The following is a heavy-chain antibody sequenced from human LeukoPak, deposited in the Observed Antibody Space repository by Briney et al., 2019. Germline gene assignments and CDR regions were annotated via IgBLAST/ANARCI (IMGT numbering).Heavy chain of an antibody. Sequence: SETLSLTCAVYGGSFSGYYWSWIRQPPGKGLEWIGEINHSGSTNYNPSLKSRVTISVDTSKNQFSLKLSSVTAADTAVYYCARGYSSERWGQGTLVTVSS. D-gene: IGHD6-25*01. CDR3: ARGYSSER. CDR1: GGSFSGYY. J-gene: IGHJ4*02. CDR2: INHSGST. V-gene: IGHV4-34*01.